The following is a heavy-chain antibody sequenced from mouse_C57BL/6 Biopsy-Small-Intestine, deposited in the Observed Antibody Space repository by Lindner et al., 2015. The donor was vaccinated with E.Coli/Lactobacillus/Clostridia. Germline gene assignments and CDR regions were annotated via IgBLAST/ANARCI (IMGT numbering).Heavy chain of an antibody. J-gene: IGHJ1*03. CDR2: INPNNGGI. CDR3: ARGGYYGSSDWYFDV. D-gene: IGHD1-1*01. Sequence: VQLQESGPELVKPGASVKMSCKASGYTFTDYNMHWVKQSHGKSLEWIGYINPNNGGISYNQKFKGKATLTVNKSSSTAYMELRSLTSEDSAVYYCARGGYYGSSDWYFDVWGTGTTVTVSS. CDR1: GYTFTDYN. V-gene: IGHV1-22*01.